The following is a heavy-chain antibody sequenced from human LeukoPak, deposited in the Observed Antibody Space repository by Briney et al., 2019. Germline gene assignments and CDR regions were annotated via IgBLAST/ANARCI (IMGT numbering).Heavy chain of an antibody. J-gene: IGHJ4*02. V-gene: IGHV4-59*08. Sequence: SETLSLTCTVSGGSISSYYWGWIRQPPGKGLDWIGYIYYSGSGSTNYNPSLKSRVTISVDTAKNQFSLRLSSVTAADTAVYYCARHRGPYSSGSYFFDYWGQGTLVTVSS. D-gene: IGHD6-19*01. CDR3: ARHRGPYSSGSYFFDY. CDR1: GGSISSYY. CDR2: IYYSGSGST.